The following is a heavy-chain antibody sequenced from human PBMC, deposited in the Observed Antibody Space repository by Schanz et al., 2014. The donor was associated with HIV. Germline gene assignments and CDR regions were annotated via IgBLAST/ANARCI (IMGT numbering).Heavy chain of an antibody. CDR2: IWYDGTDK. Sequence: VQLVESGGGVVQPGRSLRLSCAASGFTFSSHGMHWVRQAPGKGLEWVAVIWYDGTDKYYAGSVKGRFTISRDNSKSTLYLQMNSLRAEDTAVYYCANSGYCTSGVCYTRGYDTDVWGQGTTVTVSS. D-gene: IGHD2-8*01. V-gene: IGHV3-33*06. CDR3: ANSGYCTSGVCYTRGYDTDV. J-gene: IGHJ6*02. CDR1: GFTFSSHG.